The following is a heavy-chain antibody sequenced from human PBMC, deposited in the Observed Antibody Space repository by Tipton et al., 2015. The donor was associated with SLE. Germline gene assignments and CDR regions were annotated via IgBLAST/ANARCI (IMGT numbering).Heavy chain of an antibody. D-gene: IGHD3-16*01. CDR3: ASRGMGDYDYWYFEF. Sequence: TLSLTCTVSGDSITSNYWNWIRQPPGKGLEWIGDIYYGGSTNYNPSLMSRVTISVDMSKNQFSVKLISATAADTAVYYCASRGMGDYDYWYFEFWGRGTLVTVSS. V-gene: IGHV4-59*01. CDR1: GDSITSNY. CDR2: IYYGGST. J-gene: IGHJ2*01.